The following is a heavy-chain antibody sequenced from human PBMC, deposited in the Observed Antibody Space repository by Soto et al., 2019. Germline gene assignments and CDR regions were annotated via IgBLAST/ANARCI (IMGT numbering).Heavy chain of an antibody. CDR2: IIPIFGTA. CDR1: GGTFSIYA. CDR3: ARSGAAAELRYYYYGMDV. J-gene: IGHJ6*02. V-gene: IGHV1-69*13. D-gene: IGHD6-13*01. Sequence: SLKVSCKASGGTFSIYAISWVRQAPGEGLEWMGGIIPIFGTANYAQKFQGRVTITADESTSTAYMELSSLRSEDTAVYYCARSGAAAELRYYYYGMDVWGQGTTVTVSS.